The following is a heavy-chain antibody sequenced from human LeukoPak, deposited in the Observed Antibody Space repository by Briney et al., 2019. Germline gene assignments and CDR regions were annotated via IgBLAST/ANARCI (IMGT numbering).Heavy chain of an antibody. D-gene: IGHD5-24*01. Sequence: KPGGSLRLSCAASGFTFSDYYMSWIRQAPGKGLEWVSYISSSGSTIYYADSVKGRFTISRDNAKNSLYLQMNSLRAEDTAVYYCARVVRMATIILLDYWGQGTLVTASS. CDR3: ARVVRMATIILLDY. CDR1: GFTFSDYY. J-gene: IGHJ4*02. V-gene: IGHV3-11*04. CDR2: ISSSGSTI.